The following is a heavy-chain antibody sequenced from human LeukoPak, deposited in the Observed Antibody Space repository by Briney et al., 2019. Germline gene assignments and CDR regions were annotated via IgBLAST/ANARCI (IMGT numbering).Heavy chain of an antibody. J-gene: IGHJ4*02. CDR1: GGSISSYY. Sequence: SETLSLTCTVSGGSISSYYWSWIRQPPGKGLEWIGYIYYSGSTNYNPSLKSRVTISVDTSKNQFFLKLNSVTAADSAVYYCARHVWDYYDSSGYSPFDYWGQGTLVTVSS. CDR3: ARHVWDYYDSSGYSPFDY. CDR2: IYYSGST. V-gene: IGHV4-59*08. D-gene: IGHD3-22*01.